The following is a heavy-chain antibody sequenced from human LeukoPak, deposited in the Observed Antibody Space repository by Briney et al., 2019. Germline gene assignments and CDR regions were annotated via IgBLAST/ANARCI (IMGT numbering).Heavy chain of an antibody. Sequence: GRSLRLSCAASGFTFSSYGMHWVRQAPGKGLEWVAVISYDGSNKYYADSVKGRFTISRDNSRNTLYLQMNSLKSEDTAVYYCARICSGGSCYFPSIWGQGTMVTVSS. CDR3: ARICSGGSCYFPSI. V-gene: IGHV3-30*03. J-gene: IGHJ3*02. CDR1: GFTFSSYG. D-gene: IGHD2-15*01. CDR2: ISYDGSNK.